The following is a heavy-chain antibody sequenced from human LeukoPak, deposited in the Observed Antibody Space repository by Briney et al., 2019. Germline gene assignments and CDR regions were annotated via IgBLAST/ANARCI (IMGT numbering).Heavy chain of an antibody. V-gene: IGHV4-30-2*01. CDR3: ARHISGSYWGGLDY. Sequence: SETLSLTCAVSGGSISSGSYSWSWIRQPPGKGLEWIGYIYPRGSTYYNPSLKSRVILSLDKSANQFSLNLSSVTAADTAVYYCARHISGSYWGGLDYWGQGTLVTVSS. J-gene: IGHJ4*02. CDR2: IYPRGST. D-gene: IGHD1-26*01. CDR1: GGSISSGSYS.